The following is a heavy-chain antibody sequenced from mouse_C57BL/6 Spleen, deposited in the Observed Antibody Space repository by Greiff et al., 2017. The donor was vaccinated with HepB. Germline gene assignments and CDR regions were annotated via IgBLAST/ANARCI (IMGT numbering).Heavy chain of an antibody. Sequence: EVKLMESGPGLVKPSQSLSLTCSVTGYSITSGYYWNWIRQFPGNKLEWMGYISYDGSNNYNPSLKNRISITRDTSKNQFFLKLNSVTTEDTATYYCARDPPRESAMDYWGQGTSVTVSS. CDR1: GYSITSGYY. CDR3: ARDPPRESAMDY. V-gene: IGHV3-6*01. J-gene: IGHJ4*01. CDR2: ISYDGSN.